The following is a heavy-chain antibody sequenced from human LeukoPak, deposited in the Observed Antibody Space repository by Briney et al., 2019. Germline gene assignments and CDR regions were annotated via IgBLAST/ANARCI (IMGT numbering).Heavy chain of an antibody. CDR2: INHSGST. CDR3: AVAAPMGAAAY. Sequence: SETLSLTCAVYGGSFSGYYWSWIRQPPGKGLEWIGEINHSGSTNYNPSLKSRVTISVDTSKNQFSLKLSSVTAADTAVYSCAVAAPMGAAAYWGQGPLVPVSS. V-gene: IGHV4-34*01. CDR1: GGSFSGYY. J-gene: IGHJ4*02. D-gene: IGHD6-25*01.